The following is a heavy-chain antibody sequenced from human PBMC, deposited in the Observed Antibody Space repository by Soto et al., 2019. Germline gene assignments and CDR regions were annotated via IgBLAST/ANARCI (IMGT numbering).Heavy chain of an antibody. CDR2: IYYSGNT. V-gene: IGHV4-31*03. CDR3: ARDKEYCSGGSCYRSFDS. D-gene: IGHD2-15*01. CDR1: GGSISSGGYY. J-gene: IGHJ4*02. Sequence: SETLSLTCTVSGGSISSGGYYWSWIRQHPGKGLEWIGCIYYSGNTYYNPSLRSRISISVDTSKNQFSLKLGSVTAADTAVYYCARDKEYCSGGSCYRSFDSWGQGSLVTVSS.